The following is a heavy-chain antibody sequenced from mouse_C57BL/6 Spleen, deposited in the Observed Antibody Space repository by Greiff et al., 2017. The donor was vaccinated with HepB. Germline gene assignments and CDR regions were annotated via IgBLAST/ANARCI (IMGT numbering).Heavy chain of an antibody. D-gene: IGHD4-1*01. Sequence: QVQLQQSGPELVKPGASVKISCKASGYSFSSSWMNWVKQRPGKGLEWIGRIYPGDGDTNYNGKFKGKATLTADKSSSTAYMQLSSLTSEDSAVYFCARWDSYWYVDVWGTGTTVTVSS. J-gene: IGHJ1*03. V-gene: IGHV1-82*01. CDR1: GYSFSSSW. CDR2: IYPGDGDT. CDR3: ARWDSYWYVDV.